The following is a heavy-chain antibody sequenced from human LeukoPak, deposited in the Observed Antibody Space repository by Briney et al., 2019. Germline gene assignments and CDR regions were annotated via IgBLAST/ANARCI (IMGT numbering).Heavy chain of an antibody. Sequence: SETLSLTCSVSDGSISNYYWSRIRQPPGKGLEWIGYISYSGSTNYNPSLKSRVTISVDTSKNQFSLKLTSVTAADTAVYYCARGAGVAHPAYWGQGILVTVSS. J-gene: IGHJ4*02. CDR2: ISYSGST. CDR1: DGSISNYY. CDR3: ARGAGVAHPAY. D-gene: IGHD2-15*01. V-gene: IGHV4-59*01.